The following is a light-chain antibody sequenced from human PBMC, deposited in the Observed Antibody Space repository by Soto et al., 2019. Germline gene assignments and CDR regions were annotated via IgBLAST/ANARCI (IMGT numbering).Light chain of an antibody. Sequence: DIQMTQSPSSLSASVGDRVTITCRASQSISSYLNWYQQKPGKAPKLLIYAASSLQSGVPSRFSGSGSGTDFTLTISRPQPEDFATYYCQQIYSTHFTFGPGTKVDI. J-gene: IGKJ3*01. CDR3: QQIYSTHFT. CDR2: AAS. V-gene: IGKV1-39*01. CDR1: QSISSY.